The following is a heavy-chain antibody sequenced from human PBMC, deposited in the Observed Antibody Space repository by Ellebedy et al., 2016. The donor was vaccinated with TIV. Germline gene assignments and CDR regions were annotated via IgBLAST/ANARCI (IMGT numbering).Heavy chain of an antibody. CDR1: GSTFSGCA. V-gene: IGHV3-15*01. D-gene: IGHD3-3*01. Sequence: GESLKISCAASGSTFSGCAMSWVRQAPGKGLEWVGRIKSKTDGGTTDYAAPVKGRFTISRDDSKNTLYLQMNSLKTEDTAVYYCTTDVNYDFWSGYNGMDVWGQGTTVTVSS. J-gene: IGHJ6*02. CDR3: TTDVNYDFWSGYNGMDV. CDR2: IKSKTDGGTT.